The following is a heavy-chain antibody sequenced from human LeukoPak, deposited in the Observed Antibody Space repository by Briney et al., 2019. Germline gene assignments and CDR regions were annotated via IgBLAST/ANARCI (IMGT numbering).Heavy chain of an antibody. CDR3: VGVAATTTYFDY. J-gene: IGHJ4*02. CDR1: GFTFSCYA. CDR2: ISGSGGSI. Sequence: GGSLRLSCAASGFTFSCYAMSWVRQAPGEGLEWVSAISGSGGSIYYADSVKGRFTISRDNSKNTLYLQMNSLRAEDTAVYYCVGVAATTTYFDYWGQGTLVTVSS. D-gene: IGHD2-15*01. V-gene: IGHV3-23*01.